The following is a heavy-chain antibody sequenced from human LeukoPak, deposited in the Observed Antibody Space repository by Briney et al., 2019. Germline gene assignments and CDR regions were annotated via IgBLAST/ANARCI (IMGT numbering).Heavy chain of an antibody. D-gene: IGHD3-16*01. J-gene: IGHJ4*02. V-gene: IGHV1-69*04. Sequence: GASVKVSCKASRGTFSRYGISWVRQAPGQGLEWMGRIIPILGITNYAQKFQGRVTITADKSTTTAYMELSSLRSEDTAVYFCARGFESSTSYVSDFDFWGQGSLVTVSS. CDR2: IIPILGIT. CDR1: RGTFSRYG. CDR3: ARGFESSTSYVSDFDF.